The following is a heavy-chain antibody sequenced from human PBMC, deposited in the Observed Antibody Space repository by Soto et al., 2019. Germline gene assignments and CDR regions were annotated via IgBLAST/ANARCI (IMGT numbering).Heavy chain of an antibody. CDR2: MNQDGSQI. J-gene: IGHJ4*02. Sequence: EVQVVESGGGLVQPGGSLRLSCAVSGFTFSNYWMTWVRQAPGKGLEGEAYMNQDGSQIYYVDSLRGRFTISRDNAKNSLYLQMNSLRVDDTAVYYCARDRGPNTPDYWGQGTLVTVSS. CDR3: ARDRGPNTPDY. V-gene: IGHV3-7*01. D-gene: IGHD2-2*02. CDR1: GFTFSNYW.